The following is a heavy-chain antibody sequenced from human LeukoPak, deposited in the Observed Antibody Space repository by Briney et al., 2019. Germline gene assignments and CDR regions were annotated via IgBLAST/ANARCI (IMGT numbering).Heavy chain of an antibody. Sequence: PGGSLRLSCAASGFTFSSYAMSWVRQAPGKGLEWVSAISGSGGSTYYADSVKGRFTISRDNSKNTLYLQMNSLRAEDTGVYYCAKDDSYSSSWYGYWGQGTLVTVSS. CDR2: ISGSGGST. V-gene: IGHV3-23*01. CDR3: AKDDSYSSSWYGY. CDR1: GFTFSSYA. J-gene: IGHJ4*02. D-gene: IGHD6-13*01.